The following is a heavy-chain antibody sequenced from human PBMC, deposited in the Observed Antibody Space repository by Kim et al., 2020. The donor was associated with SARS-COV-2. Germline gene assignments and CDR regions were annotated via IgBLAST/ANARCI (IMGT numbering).Heavy chain of an antibody. Sequence: SETLSLICTVSGGSFSSHRWSWIRQSAGKGLEWIGRIHASGSTNYNPSLKSRLTMSVDASQHQMSLKLSSVTAADTAMYYCARQVAGTDRRFDYWGQGILVTVSS. CDR1: GGSFSSHR. CDR3: ARQVAGTDRRFDY. D-gene: IGHD6-19*01. J-gene: IGHJ4*02. CDR2: IHASGST. V-gene: IGHV4-4*07.